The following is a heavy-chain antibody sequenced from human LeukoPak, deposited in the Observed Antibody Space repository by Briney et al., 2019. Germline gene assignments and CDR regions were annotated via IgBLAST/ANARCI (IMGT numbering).Heavy chain of an antibody. Sequence: PGGSLRLSCAASGFTFSSYSMNWVRQAPGKGLEWLSYISSSSSTIYYADSVRGRFTISRDNAKNSLYLQMHSLRAEDTALYYCVRDNPRCCGVVPANIDDYWGQGTLVTVSS. CDR3: VRDNPRCCGVVPANIDDY. D-gene: IGHD2-15*01. J-gene: IGHJ4*02. V-gene: IGHV3-48*01. CDR2: ISSSSSTI. CDR1: GFTFSSYS.